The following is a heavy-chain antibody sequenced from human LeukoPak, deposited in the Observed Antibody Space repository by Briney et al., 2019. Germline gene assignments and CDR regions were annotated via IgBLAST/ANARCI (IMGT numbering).Heavy chain of an antibody. V-gene: IGHV3-11*01. Sequence: GGSLRLSCVASGFTFSDDFMTWIRQPPGKPLECVSYISTIDGIIYYADSVKDRFTISRDNAKSSLFLQMNNLRAEDTAVYYCAKASWGMDVWGQGSSVIVS. CDR1: GFTFSDDF. J-gene: IGHJ6*02. CDR2: ISTIDGII. CDR3: AKASWGMDV.